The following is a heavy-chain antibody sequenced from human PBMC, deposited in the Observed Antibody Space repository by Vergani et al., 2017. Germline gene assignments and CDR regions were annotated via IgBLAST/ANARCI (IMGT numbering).Heavy chain of an antibody. CDR3: AKRTSSGWSWGFDH. Sequence: EVQLVESGGGFVQPGRSLRLSCAASGFTFDDYAMHWVRQAPGKGLGWVSGISWNSGSIGYADSVKGRFTISRDNAKNSLYLQMNSLRAEDTAFYYCAKRTSSGWSWGFDHWGQGTLVTVSS. V-gene: IGHV3-9*01. J-gene: IGHJ4*02. CDR2: ISWNSGSI. D-gene: IGHD6-19*01. CDR1: GFTFDDYA.